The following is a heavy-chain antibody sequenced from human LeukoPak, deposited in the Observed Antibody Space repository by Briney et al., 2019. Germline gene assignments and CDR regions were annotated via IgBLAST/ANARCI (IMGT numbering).Heavy chain of an antibody. CDR1: GYSISSGYY. Sequence: PSETLSLTCAVSGYSISSGYYWGWIRQPPGKGLEWIGYIYYSGSTNYNPSLKSRVTISVDTSKNQFSLKLSSVTAADTAVYYCARANYGAYYYYYYYMDVWGKGTTVTVSS. CDR3: ARANYGAYYYYYYYMDV. V-gene: IGHV4-61*01. D-gene: IGHD4-17*01. J-gene: IGHJ6*03. CDR2: IYYSGST.